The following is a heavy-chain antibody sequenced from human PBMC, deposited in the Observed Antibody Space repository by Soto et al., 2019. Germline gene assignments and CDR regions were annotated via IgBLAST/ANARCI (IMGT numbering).Heavy chain of an antibody. CDR2: IWYDGSNK. Sequence: QVQLVESGGGVVQPGRSLRLSCAASGFTFSSYGMHRVRQAPGKGLEWVAVIWYDGSNKYYADSVKGRFTNSRDNSKNTLYLQMNSLRAEDTAVYYCARDGYCSGGSCYSVPVFDYWGQGTLVTVSS. CDR1: GFTFSSYG. J-gene: IGHJ4*02. D-gene: IGHD2-15*01. V-gene: IGHV3-33*01. CDR3: ARDGYCSGGSCYSVPVFDY.